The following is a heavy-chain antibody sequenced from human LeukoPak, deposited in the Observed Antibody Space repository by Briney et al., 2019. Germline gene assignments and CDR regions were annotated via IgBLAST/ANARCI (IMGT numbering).Heavy chain of an antibody. CDR1: GFTFSIYA. V-gene: IGHV3-23*01. CDR3: AKDRPNYYDSSGHYYRRNGDY. J-gene: IGHJ4*02. Sequence: GGSLRHSCAASGFTFSIYAMSWVRQAPGKGLEWVSSITSSGTGTFYADSVKGRLTISRDNSENTLYLQMNSLRVEDTAVYYCAKDRPNYYDSSGHYYRRNGDYWGQGTLVTVSS. CDR2: ITSSGTGT. D-gene: IGHD3-22*01.